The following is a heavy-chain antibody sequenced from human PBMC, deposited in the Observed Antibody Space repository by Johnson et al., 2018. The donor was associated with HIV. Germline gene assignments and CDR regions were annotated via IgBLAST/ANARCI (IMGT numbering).Heavy chain of an antibody. CDR3: AKDRALTYYYDSSGSDAFDI. V-gene: IGHV3-11*04. CDR1: GFTFSDYY. J-gene: IGHJ3*02. Sequence: QVQLVESGGGLVQPGGSLRLSCAASGFTFSDYYMSWIRQAPGKGLEWVSYISSSGTTIYYPDSVKGRFTISRDNAKNSLYLQMNSLRAEDTAVYYCAKDRALTYYYDSSGSDAFDIWGQGTMVTVSS. D-gene: IGHD3-22*01. CDR2: ISSSGTTI.